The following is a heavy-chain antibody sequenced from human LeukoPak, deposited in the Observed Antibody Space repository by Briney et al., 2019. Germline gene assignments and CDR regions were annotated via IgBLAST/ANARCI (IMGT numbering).Heavy chain of an antibody. V-gene: IGHV4-4*09. CDR1: GGSISSYY. CDR2: IYTSGST. D-gene: IGHD3-16*01. Sequence: PSETLSLTCTVSGGSISSYYWSWIRQPPGKGLEWIGYIYTSGSTNYNPSLKNRVTISVDTSKNQFSLKLSSVTAADTAVYYCARHMGDLYYYYYMDVWGKGTTVTVSS. J-gene: IGHJ6*03. CDR3: ARHMGDLYYYYYMDV.